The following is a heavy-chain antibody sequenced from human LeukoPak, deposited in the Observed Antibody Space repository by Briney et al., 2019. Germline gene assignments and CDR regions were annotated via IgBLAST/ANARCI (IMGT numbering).Heavy chain of an antibody. J-gene: IGHJ4*02. Sequence: ASVKVSCKASGYTFTSYAISWVRQAPGQGLEWMGGIIPIFGTANYAQKFQGRVTITTDESTSTAYMELSSLRSEDTAVYYCARDVGSYDILTGYYDYWGQGTLVTVSS. D-gene: IGHD3-9*01. CDR2: IIPIFGTA. CDR3: ARDVGSYDILTGYYDY. CDR1: GYTFTSYA. V-gene: IGHV1-69*05.